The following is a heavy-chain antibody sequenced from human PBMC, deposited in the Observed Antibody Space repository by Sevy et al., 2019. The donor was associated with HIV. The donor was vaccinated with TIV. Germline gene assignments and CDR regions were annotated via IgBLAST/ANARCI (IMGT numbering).Heavy chain of an antibody. J-gene: IGHJ4*02. Sequence: GGSLRFSCAASGFIFSHYDMHWVRQAPGKGLEWVAVIASHGNYNSLAASVKGRFTISRDTARNTLDLQMNSLRVEDTAVYYCARLESCGGDCYYFDSWGQGALVTVSS. CDR1: GFIFSHYD. V-gene: IGHV3-30-3*01. CDR2: IASHGNYN. CDR3: ARLESCGGDCYYFDS. D-gene: IGHD2-21*02.